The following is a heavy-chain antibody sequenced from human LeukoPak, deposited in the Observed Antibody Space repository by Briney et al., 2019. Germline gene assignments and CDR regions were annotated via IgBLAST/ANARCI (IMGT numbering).Heavy chain of an antibody. CDR3: ARDRTVYSNYAFL. V-gene: IGHV3-74*01. CDR2: MSSDGSST. Sequence: GGSLRLSYSASGFSLTNYWMHWVRQAPGKGLVWVSHMSSDGSSTSYADSVKGRFTISRDTAKNTLYLQMNSLRAEDTAVYYCARDRTVYSNYAFLWGQGTLVTVSS. D-gene: IGHD4-11*01. J-gene: IGHJ4*02. CDR1: GFSLTNYW.